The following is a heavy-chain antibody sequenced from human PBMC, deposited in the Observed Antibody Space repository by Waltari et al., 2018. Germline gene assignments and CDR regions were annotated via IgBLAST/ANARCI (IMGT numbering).Heavy chain of an antibody. D-gene: IGHD6-6*01. Sequence: QVQLQQWGAGLMRPSVGLSLTCAANGRSARGYSWRWTGQPRGKGLEWIGEIKPSGSTNYNPSLKSRVTISVDTAKIQFSLKLNSVTAADSAVYYCARLPGRKHLVLSAPDYWGQGTLVTVSS. CDR3: ARLPGRKHLVLSAPDY. CDR2: IKPSGST. CDR1: GRSARGYS. J-gene: IGHJ4*02. V-gene: IGHV4-34*01.